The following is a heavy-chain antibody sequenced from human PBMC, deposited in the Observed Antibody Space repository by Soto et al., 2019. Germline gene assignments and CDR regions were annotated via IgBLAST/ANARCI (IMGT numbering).Heavy chain of an antibody. CDR3: AITYCRANSCPRDFDF. Sequence: QVQVVQSGAEVKKPESSVKVSCKPSGGTFNTYTVNWVRLAPGHGLEWMGRFIPILDMANYAQKFQDRVTINADRSTFPAYMELNSLTSDDTAVYYCAITYCRANSCPRDFDFWGPGTRVTVSS. J-gene: IGHJ4*02. D-gene: IGHD2-21*01. CDR2: FIPILDMA. CDR1: GGTFNTYT. V-gene: IGHV1-69*02.